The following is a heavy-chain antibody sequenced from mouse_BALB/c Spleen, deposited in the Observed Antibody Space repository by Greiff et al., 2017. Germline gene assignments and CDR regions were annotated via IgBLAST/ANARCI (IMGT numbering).Heavy chain of an antibody. CDR2: IYPYNGGT. D-gene: IGHD1-2*01. CDR3: ARWAYGPYAMDY. J-gene: IGHJ4*01. V-gene: IGHV1S29*02. CDR1: GYTFTDYN. Sequence: EVKLQESGPELVKPGASVKISCKASGYTFTDYNMHWVKQSHGKSLEWIGYIYPYNGGTGYNQKFKSKATLTVDNSSSTAYMELRSLTSEDSAVYYCARWAYGPYAMDYWGQGTSVTVSS.